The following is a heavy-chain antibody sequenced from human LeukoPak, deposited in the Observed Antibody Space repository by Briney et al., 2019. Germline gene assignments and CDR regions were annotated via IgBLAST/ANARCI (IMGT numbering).Heavy chain of an antibody. CDR3: ARDSGGSYWVDY. D-gene: IGHD1-26*01. V-gene: IGHV3-23*01. CDR1: GFTFYNYA. J-gene: IGHJ4*02. CDR2: IGGSGSWT. Sequence: GGSLRLSCAASGFTFYNYAMTWVRQAPGKGLEWVSGIGGSGSWTHYADSVRGRFTISRDNSKNTLYLQMNSLRAEDTAVYYCARDSGGSYWVDYWGQGTLVTVSS.